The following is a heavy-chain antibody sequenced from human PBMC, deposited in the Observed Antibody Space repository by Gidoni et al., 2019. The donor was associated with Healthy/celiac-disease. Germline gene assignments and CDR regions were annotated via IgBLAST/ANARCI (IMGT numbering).Heavy chain of an antibody. D-gene: IGHD6-6*01. CDR3: ARALPGEQLGPVDY. V-gene: IGHV3-30*01. Sequence: QVQLVESGGGVVQPGRSLRLSCAASGFTFSSYAMHWVRQAPGKGLEWVAVISYDGSNKYYADSVKGRFTISRDNSKNTLYLQMNSLRAEDTAVYYCARALPGEQLGPVDYWGQGTLVTVSS. J-gene: IGHJ4*02. CDR1: GFTFSSYA. CDR2: ISYDGSNK.